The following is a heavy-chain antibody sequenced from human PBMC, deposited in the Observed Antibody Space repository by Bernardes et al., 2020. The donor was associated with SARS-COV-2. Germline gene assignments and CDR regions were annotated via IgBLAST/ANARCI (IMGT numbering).Heavy chain of an antibody. CDR1: GGSISSSSYY. V-gene: IGHV4-39*01. CDR3: PRTYQLLSPVYDYFDY. J-gene: IGHJ4*02. CDR2: IYYSGST. D-gene: IGHD2-2*01. Sequence: SETLSLTCTVSGGSISSSSYYWGWIRQPPGKGLEWIGSIYYSGSTYYNPSLKSRVTISVDTSKNQFSLKLSSVTAADTAVYYCPRTYQLLSPVYDYFDYWGQAPLVTGSS.